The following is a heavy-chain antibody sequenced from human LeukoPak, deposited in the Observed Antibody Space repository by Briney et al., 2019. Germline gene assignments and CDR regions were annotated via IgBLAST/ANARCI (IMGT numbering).Heavy chain of an antibody. V-gene: IGHV3-48*01. CDR1: GFTFSSYA. CDR3: ARDNIGVIPLYYYYYMDV. Sequence: GGSLRLSCAASGFTFSSYAMNWVRQAPGKGLEWVSYISSSSSTIYYADSVKGRFTISRDNAKNSLYLQMNSLRAEDTAVYYCARDNIGVIPLYYYYYMDVWGKGTTVTVSS. CDR2: ISSSSSTI. J-gene: IGHJ6*03. D-gene: IGHD3-10*01.